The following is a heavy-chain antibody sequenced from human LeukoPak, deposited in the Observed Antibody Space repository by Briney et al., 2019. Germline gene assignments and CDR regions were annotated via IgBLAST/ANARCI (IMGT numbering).Heavy chain of an antibody. D-gene: IGHD6-13*01. CDR2: TYYRSKWYN. CDR3: ARGSPVAAAGVYNWFDS. Sequence: SQTLSLTCAVSGDSVSSNSAAWNWIRQSPSRGLEWLGRTYYRSKWYNDYAVSVKSRITINPDTPKNQFSLQLNSVTPEDTAVYYCARGSPVAAAGVYNWFDSWGLGTLVTVSS. V-gene: IGHV6-1*01. CDR1: GDSVSSNSAA. J-gene: IGHJ5*01.